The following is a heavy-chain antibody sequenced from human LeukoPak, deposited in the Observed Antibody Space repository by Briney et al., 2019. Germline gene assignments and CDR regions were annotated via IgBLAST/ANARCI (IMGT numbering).Heavy chain of an antibody. CDR2: TYYRSKWYN. Sequence: SQTLSLTCAISRDSVSSNSAAWNWIRQSPSRGLEWLGRTYYRSKWYNDYAVSVKSRITINSDTSKNHFSLQLSSVTPEDTAVYYCARDHSSGRNNLEHLDYGGQGTLVTVSS. D-gene: IGHD3-10*01. CDR3: ARDHSSGRNNLEHLDY. V-gene: IGHV6-1*01. CDR1: RDSVSSNSAA. J-gene: IGHJ4*02.